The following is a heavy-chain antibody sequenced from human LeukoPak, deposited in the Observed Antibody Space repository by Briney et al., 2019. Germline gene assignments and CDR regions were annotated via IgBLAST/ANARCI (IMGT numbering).Heavy chain of an antibody. Sequence: GGSLRLSCAASGFTFSSYEMNWVRQAPGKGLEGVSYISSSGSTIYYADSVKGRFTISRDNAKNSLYLQMNSLRAEEDTALYYCARDAPTVGVDSWGQGTLVTVSS. CDR2: ISSSGSTI. CDR3: ARDAPTVGVDS. CDR1: GFTFSSYE. V-gene: IGHV3-48*03. J-gene: IGHJ4*02.